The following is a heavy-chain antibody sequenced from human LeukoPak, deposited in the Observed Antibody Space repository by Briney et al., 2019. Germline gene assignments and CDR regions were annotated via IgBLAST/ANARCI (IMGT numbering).Heavy chain of an antibody. Sequence: PSETLSLTCTVSGGSISSYYWSWIRQPPGKGLEWIGYIYYSGSTNYNPSLKSRVTISVDTSKNQFSLKLSSVTAADTAVYYCARTREEYSSGWYYFDYWGQGTLVTVSS. V-gene: IGHV4-59*01. D-gene: IGHD6-19*01. CDR2: IYYSGST. CDR3: ARTREEYSSGWYYFDY. J-gene: IGHJ4*02. CDR1: GGSISSYY.